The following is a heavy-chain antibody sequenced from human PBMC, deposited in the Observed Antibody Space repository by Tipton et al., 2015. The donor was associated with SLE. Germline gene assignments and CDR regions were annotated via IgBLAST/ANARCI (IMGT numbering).Heavy chain of an antibody. J-gene: IGHJ5*02. V-gene: IGHV3-48*03. D-gene: IGHD4-17*01. CDR3: ALYGDSADP. Sequence: SLRLSRAASGFTFSSYEMNWVRQAPGKGLEWVSYISSSGSTIYYADSVKGRFTISRDNAKNSRYLQMNSLRAEDTAVYYCALYGDSADPWGQGTLVTVSS. CDR1: GFTFSSYE. CDR2: ISSSGSTI.